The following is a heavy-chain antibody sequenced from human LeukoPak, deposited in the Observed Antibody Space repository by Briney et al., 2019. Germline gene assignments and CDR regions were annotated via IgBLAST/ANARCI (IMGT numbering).Heavy chain of an antibody. D-gene: IGHD4-17*01. CDR3: ARDRVRYYFDY. V-gene: IGHV3-23*01. CDR2: ISGSGGST. CDR1: GFTFSSYA. Sequence: GGSLRLSCAASGFTFSSYAMSWVRQAPWKGLEWVSAISGSGGSTYYADSVKGRFTISRDNSKNTLYLQMNSLRAEDTAVYYCARDRVRYYFDYWGQGTLVTVSS. J-gene: IGHJ4*02.